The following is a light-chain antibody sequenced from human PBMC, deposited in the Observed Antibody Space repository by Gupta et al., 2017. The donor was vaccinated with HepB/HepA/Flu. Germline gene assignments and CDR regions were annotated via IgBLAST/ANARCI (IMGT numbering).Light chain of an antibody. CDR2: GKN. J-gene: IGLJ1*01. CDR1: SLRSYY. Sequence: SSALTQAPSLSVSLGQTVRITCQGDSLRSYYANWYQQKPGQAPVLVIYGKNNRHSGIPDRFSGSSSGNTASVTITGAQAEDEADYDCNSRDSSGNHRYVFGTGTKVTVL. CDR3: NSRDSSGNHRYV. V-gene: IGLV3-19*01.